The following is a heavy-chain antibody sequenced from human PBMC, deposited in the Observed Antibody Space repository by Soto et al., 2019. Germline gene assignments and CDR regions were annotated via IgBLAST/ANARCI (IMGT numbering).Heavy chain of an antibody. CDR1: DASIRSSGYY. CDR3: ARSQGITTFNWFDP. V-gene: IGHV4-39*01. Sequence: QLQLQESGPGLVKPSETLSLTCTVSDASIRSSGYYWGWIRQPPGKGLEWIGSIYYSGSTYYNPSLQSRFTISVDTSKNQFSLRLSSVTAADTSFYYCARSQGITTFNWFDPWGQGTLVTVSS. CDR2: IYYSGST. J-gene: IGHJ5*02. D-gene: IGHD3-3*01.